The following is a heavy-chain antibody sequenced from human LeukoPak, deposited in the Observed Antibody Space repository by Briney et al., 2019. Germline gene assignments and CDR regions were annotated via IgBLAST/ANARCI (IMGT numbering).Heavy chain of an antibody. CDR2: ITGSGGT. J-gene: IGHJ4*02. CDR1: GFTFCSYG. V-gene: IGHV3-23*01. CDR3: AKDHGIAVAGFYY. Sequence: GGSLRLSCAASGFTFCSYGTSCVRRAPGGGLECVSSITGSGGTYHADSVKGPFIVSRDKSRNILYLQMNSLRAEDTAVYYCAKDHGIAVAGFYYWGQGTLVTVSA. D-gene: IGHD6-19*01.